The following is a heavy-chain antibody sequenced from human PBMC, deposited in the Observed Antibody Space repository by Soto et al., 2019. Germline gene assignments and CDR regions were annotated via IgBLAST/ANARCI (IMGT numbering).Heavy chain of an antibody. CDR3: AAGCGLPRYY. J-gene: IGHJ4*02. D-gene: IGHD5-12*01. CDR1: GGSISSGGYY. V-gene: IGHV4-30-2*01. CDR2: FYHSGST. Sequence: QLQLQESGSGLVKPSQTLSLTCSVSGGSISSGGYYWSWIRQQPGKGLEWIGYFYHSGSTYYNPSLKGRVTISVDRSKNQFSLKLRSVTAADTAVYYCAAGCGLPRYYWVQGTLVTVSS.